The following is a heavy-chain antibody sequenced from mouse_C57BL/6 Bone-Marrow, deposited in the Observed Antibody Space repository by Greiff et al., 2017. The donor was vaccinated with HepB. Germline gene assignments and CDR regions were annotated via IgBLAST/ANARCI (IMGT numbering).Heavy chain of an antibody. D-gene: IGHD2-14*01. CDR1: GYTFTSYW. Sequence: VQLQQSGAELVRPGTSVKLSCKASGYTFTSYWMHWVKQRPGQGLEWIGVIDPSDSYTNYNQKFKGKATLTVDTSSSTAYMQLSSLTSEDSAVYYCARARYRGYFDVWGTGTTVTVSS. CDR3: ARARYRGYFDV. V-gene: IGHV1-59*01. J-gene: IGHJ1*03. CDR2: IDPSDSYT.